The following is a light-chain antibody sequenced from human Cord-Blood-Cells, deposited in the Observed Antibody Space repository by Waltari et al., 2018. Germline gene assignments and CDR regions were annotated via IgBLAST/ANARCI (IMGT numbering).Light chain of an antibody. J-gene: IGKJ1*01. CDR2: GAS. CDR1: QSVSSSY. CDR3: QQYGSSPWT. Sequence: EIVLQQSPGTLSLSPGERATLSCRANQSVSSSYLAWYQQKPGQAPRLLIYGASSRATGIPDRFSGSGSGTDFTLTISRLEPEDFAVYYCQQYGSSPWTFGQGTKVEIK. V-gene: IGKV3-20*01.